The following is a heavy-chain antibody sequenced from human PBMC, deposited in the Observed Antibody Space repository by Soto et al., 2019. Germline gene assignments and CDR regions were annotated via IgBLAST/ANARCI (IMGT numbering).Heavy chain of an antibody. J-gene: IGHJ6*03. CDR1: GYTFTSYG. CDR2: MNAYSGNT. Sequence: ASVKVSCKASGYTFTSYGISGVRQATEQGLEWMGWMNAYSGNTSYAEKFQGRVTMTRNRSISTAYMELSGLRSEDTAVYYCAREAASDPSFYYHYMDVWGKGTTVTVSS. V-gene: IGHV1-8*02. D-gene: IGHD6-25*01. CDR3: AREAASDPSFYYHYMDV.